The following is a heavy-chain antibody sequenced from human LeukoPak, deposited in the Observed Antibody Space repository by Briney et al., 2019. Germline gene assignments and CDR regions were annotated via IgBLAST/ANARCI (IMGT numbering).Heavy chain of an antibody. J-gene: IGHJ4*02. CDR1: GFSFSSYE. Sequence: GGSLRLSCAASGFSFSSYEMNWVRQAPGKGLEWVSYISGSGSIIYYADSVKGRFTISRDNAKKSLYLQMNSLRVEDTAVYYCARKSWFAFDSWGQGTLVTVSS. V-gene: IGHV3-48*03. CDR3: ARKSWFAFDS. D-gene: IGHD3-10*01. CDR2: ISGSGSII.